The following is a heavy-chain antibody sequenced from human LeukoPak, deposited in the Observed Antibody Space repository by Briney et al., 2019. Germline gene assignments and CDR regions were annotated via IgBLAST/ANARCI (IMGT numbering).Heavy chain of an antibody. Sequence: TLSLTCTVSGGPISSGGHYWNWIRQPAGKGLEWIGRIYGSGSTNYNPSLKSRVTISGDTTKNQFSLKLSSVTAADTALYYCARGGGYGGAFDIWGQGTMVTVAS. CDR3: ARGGGYGGAFDI. J-gene: IGHJ3*02. D-gene: IGHD5-12*01. CDR2: IYGSGST. V-gene: IGHV4-61*02. CDR1: GGPISSGGHY.